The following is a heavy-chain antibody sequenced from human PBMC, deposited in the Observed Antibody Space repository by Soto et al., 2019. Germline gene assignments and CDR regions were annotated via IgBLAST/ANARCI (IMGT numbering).Heavy chain of an antibody. CDR1: GYTFTNYG. CDR3: ARAGYSSGWYHWYFDF. Sequence: QVQLVQSGAEVKKPGASVKVSCKASGYTFTNYGIPWVRQAPGQRLEWMGWINAGNGNTKYSQKFQGRVTITRDTSASTAYMELSSLRSEDTAVFYCARAGYSSGWYHWYFDFWGRGTLVTVSS. V-gene: IGHV1-3*01. CDR2: INAGNGNT. D-gene: IGHD6-19*01. J-gene: IGHJ2*01.